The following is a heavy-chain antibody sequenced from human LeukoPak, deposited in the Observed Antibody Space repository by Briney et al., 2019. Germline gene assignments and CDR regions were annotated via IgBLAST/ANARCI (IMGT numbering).Heavy chain of an antibody. D-gene: IGHD6-13*01. CDR3: ARGQLGLYYFDY. CDR1: GGTFSSYA. Sequence: SVKVSCKASGGTFSSYAISWVRQAPGQGLEWMEGIIPIFGTANYAQKFQGRVTITADESTSTAYMELSSLRSEDTAVYYCARGQLGLYYFDYWGQGTLVTVSS. J-gene: IGHJ4*02. V-gene: IGHV1-69*13. CDR2: IIPIFGTA.